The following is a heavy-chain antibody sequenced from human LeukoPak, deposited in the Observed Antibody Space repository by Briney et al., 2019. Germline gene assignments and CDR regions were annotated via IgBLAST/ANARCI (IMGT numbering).Heavy chain of an antibody. CDR1: GFPFSSYG. CDR3: ARGGYSSSLNPLFT. J-gene: IGHJ5*02. Sequence: GGSLRLSCAASGFPFSSYGMNWVRQAPGKGLEWVSYINSGGSTTFYADSVKGRFTISRDNAKNSLYLQMNSLRAEDTAVYYCARGGYSSSLNPLFTWGQGTLVTVSS. CDR2: INSGGSTT. V-gene: IGHV3-48*04. D-gene: IGHD6-6*01.